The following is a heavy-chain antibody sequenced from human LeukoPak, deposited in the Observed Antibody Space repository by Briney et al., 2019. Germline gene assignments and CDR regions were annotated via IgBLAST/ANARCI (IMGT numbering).Heavy chain of an antibody. Sequence: SETLSLTCTVSGGSISSYYWSWIRQPPGKGLEWIGYIDYSGSTNYNPSLKSRVTISVDTSKNQFSLKLSSVTAADTAVYYCARASSGWLLGYFDYWGQGTLVTVSS. V-gene: IGHV4-59*01. J-gene: IGHJ4*02. CDR1: GGSISSYY. CDR3: ARASSGWLLGYFDY. D-gene: IGHD6-19*01. CDR2: IDYSGST.